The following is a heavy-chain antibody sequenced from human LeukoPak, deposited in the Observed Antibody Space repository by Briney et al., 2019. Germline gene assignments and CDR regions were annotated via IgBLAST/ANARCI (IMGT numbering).Heavy chain of an antibody. Sequence: PGRPLRLSCAASGFTFDDYAMHWVRQAPGKGLEWVSGISWNSGSIGYADSVKGRFTISRDNAKNSLYLQMNSLRAEDTALYYCAKDKRVYSSGWYYFDYWGQGTLVTVSS. V-gene: IGHV3-9*01. CDR1: GFTFDDYA. CDR2: ISWNSGSI. D-gene: IGHD6-19*01. J-gene: IGHJ4*02. CDR3: AKDKRVYSSGWYYFDY.